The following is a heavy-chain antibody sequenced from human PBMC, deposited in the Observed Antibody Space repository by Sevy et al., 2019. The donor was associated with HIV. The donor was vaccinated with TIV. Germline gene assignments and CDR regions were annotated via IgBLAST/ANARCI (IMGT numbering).Heavy chain of an antibody. CDR2: IYYSGST. V-gene: IGHV4-39*01. J-gene: IGHJ6*02. D-gene: IGHD2-21*01. CDR3: ARRGRDYYGMDV. Sequence: SETLSLTCTVSAGSISSSSYYWGWIRQPPGKGLEWIGSIYYSGSTYYNPSLKSRVTISVDTSKNQFSLKLSSVTAADTAVYYCARRGRDYYGMDVWGQGTTVTVSS. CDR1: AGSISSSSYY.